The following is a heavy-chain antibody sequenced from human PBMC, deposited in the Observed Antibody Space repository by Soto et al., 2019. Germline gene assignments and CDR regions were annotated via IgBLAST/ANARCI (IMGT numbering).Heavy chain of an antibody. J-gene: IGHJ4*01. Sequence: XESLSLYCAASGFTFRNHAMTWARQAPGKELGWVSAISASGTGTYYAASVKGRFTIFRDNPRATVYLQMNNLRAEDTATYYCGQHLRPYGSGPFDFWGQGTLVTVPS. CDR1: GFTFRNHA. CDR3: GQHLRPYGSGPFDF. CDR2: ISASGTGT. D-gene: IGHD3-10*01. V-gene: IGHV3-23*01.